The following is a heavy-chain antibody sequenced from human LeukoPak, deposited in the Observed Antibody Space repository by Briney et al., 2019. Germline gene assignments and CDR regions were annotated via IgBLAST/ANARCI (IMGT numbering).Heavy chain of an antibody. CDR1: GFTFSSYA. CDR2: ISYDGSNK. V-gene: IGHV3-30*04. CDR3: ARVMCGGDCYLYYYMDV. D-gene: IGHD2-21*02. J-gene: IGHJ6*03. Sequence: GGSLRLSCAASGFTFSSYAMHWVRQAPGKGLEWVAVISYDGSNKYYADSVKGRFTISRDNSKNTLYLQMNSLRAGDTAVYYCARVMCGGDCYLYYYMDVWGKGTTVTVSS.